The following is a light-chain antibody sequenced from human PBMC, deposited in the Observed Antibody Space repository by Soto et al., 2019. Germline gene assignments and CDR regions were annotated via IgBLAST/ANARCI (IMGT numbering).Light chain of an antibody. Sequence: EIVLPQPPATMSVSPGERARLSCRSSQSVSANLALYQQMPGQPPRLLILGAYGRARDIPARVSGSGSGSGFAFTIIVLQSEDFAVCYCQQYNNLPPYTFGQGTRLEIK. CDR2: GAY. J-gene: IGKJ5*01. V-gene: IGKV3-15*01. CDR3: QQYNNLPPYT. CDR1: QSVSAN.